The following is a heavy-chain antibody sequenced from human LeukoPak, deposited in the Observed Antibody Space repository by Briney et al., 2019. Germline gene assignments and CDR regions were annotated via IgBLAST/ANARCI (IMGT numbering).Heavy chain of an antibody. J-gene: IGHJ4*02. CDR1: GFTFSNYS. V-gene: IGHV3-48*01. Sequence: PGGSLRLSCAASGFTFSNYSMNWVRQAPGKGLEWVSYISSSSSTIYYADSVKGRFTISRDNAKNSLYLQMNSLRAEDTAVYYCARGRGWYDYWGQGTLVTVSS. CDR2: ISSSSSTI. D-gene: IGHD6-19*01. CDR3: ARGRGWYDY.